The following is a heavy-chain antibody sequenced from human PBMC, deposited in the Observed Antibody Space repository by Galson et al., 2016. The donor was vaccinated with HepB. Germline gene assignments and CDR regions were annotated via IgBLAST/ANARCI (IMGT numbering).Heavy chain of an antibody. V-gene: IGHV3-23*01. CDR2: ISHTGGST. CDR3: AKIAVTGTWYFDL. J-gene: IGHJ2*01. D-gene: IGHD6-19*01. Sequence: SLRLSCAASGFTFNTYAMSWVRQAPGNGLEWVSTISHTGGSTYYADSVKGRFTISRDNSKNTLNLQMNSLRAEDTAVYYCAKIAVTGTWYFDLWGRGALVSVSS. CDR1: GFTFNTYA.